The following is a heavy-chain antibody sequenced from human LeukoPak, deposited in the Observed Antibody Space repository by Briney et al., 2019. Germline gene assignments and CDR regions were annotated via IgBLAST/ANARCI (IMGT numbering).Heavy chain of an antibody. V-gene: IGHV3-23*01. D-gene: IGHD5-12*01. J-gene: IGHJ4*02. CDR2: ISGSGGST. CDR3: AKRTDSSGYDIEY. Sequence: GGSLRLSCAASGFPFSSFAMSWVRQAPGKGLEWVSAISGSGGSTYYADSVKGRFTISRDNPKNTLYLQMNSLRAEDTAVYYCAKRTDSSGYDIEYGGQGTRATVSS. CDR1: GFPFSSFA.